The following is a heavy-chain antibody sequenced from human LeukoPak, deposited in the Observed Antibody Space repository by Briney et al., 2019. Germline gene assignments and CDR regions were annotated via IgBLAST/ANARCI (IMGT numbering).Heavy chain of an antibody. CDR1: GFTFDDYG. Sequence: GGSLRLSCAASGFTFDDYGMSWVRQAPGKGLEWVSVIYSGGSTYYADSVKGRFAISRDNSKNTLYLQMNSLRAEDTAVYYCAMATMPPWFDYWGQGTLVTVYS. D-gene: IGHD5-24*01. V-gene: IGHV3-53*01. J-gene: IGHJ4*02. CDR3: AMATMPPWFDY. CDR2: IYSGGST.